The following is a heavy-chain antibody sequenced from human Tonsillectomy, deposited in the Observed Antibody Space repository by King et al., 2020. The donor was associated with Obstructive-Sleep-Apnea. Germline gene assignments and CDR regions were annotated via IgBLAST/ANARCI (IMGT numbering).Heavy chain of an antibody. Sequence: VQLVESGGGLVQPGGSLRLSCAASGFTVSSNYMSWVLQAPGKGLEWVSVIYIGGSTDYSDSVKGRFTISRDNPKNTRYLQRNSLRAEDTAVYYCARERGATMVTDYWGQGTLVTVSS. CDR3: ARERGATMVTDY. J-gene: IGHJ4*02. D-gene: IGHD5-18*01. CDR1: GFTVSSNY. CDR2: IYIGGST. V-gene: IGHV3-66*01.